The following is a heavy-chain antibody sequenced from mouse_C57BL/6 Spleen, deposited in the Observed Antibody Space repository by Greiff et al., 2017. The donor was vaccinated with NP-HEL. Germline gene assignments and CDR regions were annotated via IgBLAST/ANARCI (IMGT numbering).Heavy chain of an antibody. CDR1: GFSLTSYG. D-gene: IGHD1-2*01. J-gene: IGHJ1*03. Sequence: QVQLKESGPGLVQPSQSLSITCTVSGFSLTSYGVHWVRQSPGTGLEWLGVIWSGGSTDYNAAFISRLSISKDNSKSQVFFKMNSLQADDTARYYCARKGYYGRWYFDVWGTGTTVTVSS. CDR3: ARKGYYGRWYFDV. V-gene: IGHV2-2*01. CDR2: IWSGGST.